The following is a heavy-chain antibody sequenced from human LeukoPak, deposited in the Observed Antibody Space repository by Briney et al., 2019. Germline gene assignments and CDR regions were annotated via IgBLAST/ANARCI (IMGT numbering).Heavy chain of an antibody. Sequence: GRSLRLSCAASGFTFSSYGMHWVRQAPGKGLEWVAVIWYDGSNKYYADSVKGRFTISRDNSKNTLYLQMNSLRAEDTAVYYCAREQGIRLWPDYWGQGTLVTVSS. CDR3: AREQGIRLWPDY. CDR2: IWYDGSNK. CDR1: GFTFSSYG. J-gene: IGHJ4*02. V-gene: IGHV3-33*01. D-gene: IGHD5-18*01.